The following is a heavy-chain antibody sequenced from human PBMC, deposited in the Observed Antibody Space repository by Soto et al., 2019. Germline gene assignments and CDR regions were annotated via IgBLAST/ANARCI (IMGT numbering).Heavy chain of an antibody. V-gene: IGHV4-34*01. CDR2: INHSGST. Sequence: QVQLQQWGAGLLKPSETLSLTCAVYGGSFSGYYWSWIRQPPGKGLEWIGEINHSGSTNYNPSLKRRVTISVVTSKNQLSLRLSSVTAADTPLYYCARARLITIVRGRDPKWFAPWGQGTLVTVS. CDR3: ARARLITIVRGRDPKWFAP. CDR1: GGSFSGYY. D-gene: IGHD3-10*01. J-gene: IGHJ5*02.